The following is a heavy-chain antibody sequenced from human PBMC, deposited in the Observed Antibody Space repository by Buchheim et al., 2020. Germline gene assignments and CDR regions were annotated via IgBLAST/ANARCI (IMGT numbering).Heavy chain of an antibody. CDR3: LRSLNGMSG. CDR2: ISGDGRST. Sequence: EVQLVESGGGLVQSGGSLRLSCVDSEFTFSNYWMIWVRQAPGKGLVWVSSISGDGRSTDYADSVRGRFTLSRDKAKNTLYLQMNSLRAEDTAVYYCLRSLNGMSGWGQGTL. CDR1: EFTFSNYW. D-gene: IGHD3-10*01. J-gene: IGHJ4*02. V-gene: IGHV3-74*01.